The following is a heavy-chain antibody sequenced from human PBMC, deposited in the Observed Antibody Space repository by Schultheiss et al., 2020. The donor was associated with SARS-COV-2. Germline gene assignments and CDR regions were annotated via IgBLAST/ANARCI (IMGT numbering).Heavy chain of an antibody. CDR2: IYYSGST. J-gene: IGHJ4*01. D-gene: IGHD3-22*01. CDR1: GGSISSGGYY. V-gene: IGHV4-31*03. Sequence: SETLSLTCTVSGGSISSGGYYWSWIRQHPGKGLEWIGYIYYSGSTYYNPSLKSRVTISVDTSKNQFSLKPISVTAADTAVYYCARDRDSSGSYPFDYWVHGTLVTVSS. CDR3: ARDRDSSGSYPFDY.